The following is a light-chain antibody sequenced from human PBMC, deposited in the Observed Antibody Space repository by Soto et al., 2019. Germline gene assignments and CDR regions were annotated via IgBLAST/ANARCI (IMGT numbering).Light chain of an antibody. CDR2: EVS. Sequence: QSALTQPASVSGSPGRRFTVPCPGPAGDVGGYNSGSWYQQHPGKPPKLIIYEVSNRPSGVSDRFSGSKSGNTASLTISGLQAEDEADYYCSSYTRTSSYVFATGTRSPS. J-gene: IGLJ1*01. V-gene: IGLV2-14*03. CDR1: AGDVGGYNS. CDR3: SSYTRTSSYV.